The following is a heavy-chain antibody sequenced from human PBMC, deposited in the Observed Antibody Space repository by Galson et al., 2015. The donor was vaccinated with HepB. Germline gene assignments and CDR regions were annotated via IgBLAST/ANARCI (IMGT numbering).Heavy chain of an antibody. CDR1: AFSFSSFG. D-gene: IGHD3-3*01. V-gene: IGHV3-48*02. CDR2: IGPSGSDR. J-gene: IGHJ4*02. Sequence: SLRLSCAASAFSFSSFGMNWFRQAPGKGPEWISYIGPSGSDRKYADSVKGRFTISRDNAKNSLYLEMNSLRDEDTAVYYCATSVSGFMIFGVAGAIDYWGQGTLVTVSS. CDR3: ATSVSGFMIFGVAGAIDY.